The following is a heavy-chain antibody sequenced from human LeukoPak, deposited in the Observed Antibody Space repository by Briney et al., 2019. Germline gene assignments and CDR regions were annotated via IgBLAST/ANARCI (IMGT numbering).Heavy chain of an antibody. CDR2: ISYDGSNK. J-gene: IGHJ4*02. D-gene: IGHD5-24*01. Sequence: GRSLRLSCAASGFTFSSYAMHWVRQAPGKGLEWVAVISYDGSNKYYADSVKGRFTISRDNSKNTLYLQMNSLRAEDTAVYYCARGKGPIRGSGFDYWGQGTLVAVSS. V-gene: IGHV3-30-3*01. CDR1: GFTFSSYA. CDR3: ARGKGPIRGSGFDY.